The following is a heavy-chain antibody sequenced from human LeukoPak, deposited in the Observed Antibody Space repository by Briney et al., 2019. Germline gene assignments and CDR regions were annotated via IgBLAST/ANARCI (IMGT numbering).Heavy chain of an antibody. Sequence: GGSLRLSCAASGFPFSSYSMTWVRPAPGKGLEWVANIKPDGTTKFYVDSVKGRFTISRDNALNSLYLQMNSLRAEDTAIYYCARSIPYGTTWYGRSDYWGQGTLVTVSS. CDR3: ARSIPYGTTWYGRSDY. CDR2: IKPDGTTK. D-gene: IGHD6-13*01. CDR1: GFPFSSYS. V-gene: IGHV3-7*03. J-gene: IGHJ4*02.